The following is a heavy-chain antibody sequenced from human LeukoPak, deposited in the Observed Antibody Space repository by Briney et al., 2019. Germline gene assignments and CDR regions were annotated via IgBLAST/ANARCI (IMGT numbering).Heavy chain of an antibody. CDR3: ARDSRSYYDYIWGSS. Sequence: TGGSLRLSCAVSGFTFDIFAMGWVRQSPGKGLEWVSSTSNSGYNTYYADSAKGRFTISRDNAKNSLYLQMNSLRAEDTAVYYCARDSRSYYDYIWGSSWGQGTLVTVSS. J-gene: IGHJ4*02. CDR1: GFTFDIFA. CDR2: TSNSGYNT. D-gene: IGHD3-16*01. V-gene: IGHV3-23*01.